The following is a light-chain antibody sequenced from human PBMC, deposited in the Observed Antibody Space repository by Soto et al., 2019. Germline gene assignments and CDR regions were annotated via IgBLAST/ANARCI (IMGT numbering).Light chain of an antibody. J-gene: IGLJ1*01. CDR1: SSNIGSNT. CDR2: SNN. Sequence: QSVLTQPPSASVTPGQRVTISCSGSSSNIGSNTVHWYQQLPGTAPKLLIYSNNQRPSGVPDRFSGSKSGTSASLAISGLQFEHEADYYCAAWDDRLNGYVFGAGTKVTGL. V-gene: IGLV1-44*01. CDR3: AAWDDRLNGYV.